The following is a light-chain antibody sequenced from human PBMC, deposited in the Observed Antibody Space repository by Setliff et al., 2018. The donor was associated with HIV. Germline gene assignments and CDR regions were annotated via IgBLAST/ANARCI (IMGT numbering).Light chain of an antibody. CDR2: EVS. Sequence: QSLLTQPASVSGSPGQSITISCTGTSSDVGGYNYVSWYQQHPGKAPKLIIYEVSNQPSGVSNRFSGSKSGNTASLTISGLQAEDEADYSCSSYTRSDTYVFGTGTKVTVL. CDR1: SSDVGGYNY. V-gene: IGLV2-14*01. CDR3: SSYTRSDTYV. J-gene: IGLJ1*01.